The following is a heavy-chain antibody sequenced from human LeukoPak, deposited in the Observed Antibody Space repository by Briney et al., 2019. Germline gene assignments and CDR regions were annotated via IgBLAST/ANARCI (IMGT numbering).Heavy chain of an antibody. CDR2: IYYSGST. CDR3: ARDSSSMVRGVSYLYYGMDV. J-gene: IGHJ6*02. D-gene: IGHD3-10*01. CDR1: GGSISSISSNNYH. Sequence: PSETLSLTCIVSGGSISSISSNNYHWGWIRQPPGKGLEWIGSIYYSGSTYYNPSLKSRVTISVDTSKNQFSLKLSSVTAADTAVYYCARDSSSMVRGVSYLYYGMDVWGQGTTVTVSS. V-gene: IGHV4-39*07.